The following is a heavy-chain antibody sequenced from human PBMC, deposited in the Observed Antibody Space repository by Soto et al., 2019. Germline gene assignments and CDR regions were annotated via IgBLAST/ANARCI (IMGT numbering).Heavy chain of an antibody. CDR3: AAGTGRTDFDY. J-gene: IGHJ4*02. CDR2: ILSKTHGGAT. D-gene: IGHD2-2*01. V-gene: IGHV3-15*01. CDR1: GFDFANAW. Sequence: EVQLVDSGGGLVKPGGSLRLSCTASGFDFANAWMNWVRQAPGKGLEWVGRILSKTHGGATDYAAPVKDRFTISRADSKAALYLQMNSLKTEDTAVYFGAAGTGRTDFDYWGQGTLVTVSS.